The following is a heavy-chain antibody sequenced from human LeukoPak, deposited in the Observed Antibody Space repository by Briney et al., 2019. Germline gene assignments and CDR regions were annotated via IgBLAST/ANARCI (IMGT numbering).Heavy chain of an antibody. D-gene: IGHD3-3*01. CDR2: IYYSGST. CDR1: GGSISSSSYY. Sequence: PSETLSLTCTVSGGSISSSSYYWGWIRQPPGKGLEWIGSIYYSGSTYYNPSLKSRVTISVDTSKNQFSLKLSSVTAADTAVYYCARVVFDGMDVWGQGTTVTVSS. J-gene: IGHJ6*02. CDR3: ARVVFDGMDV. V-gene: IGHV4-39*01.